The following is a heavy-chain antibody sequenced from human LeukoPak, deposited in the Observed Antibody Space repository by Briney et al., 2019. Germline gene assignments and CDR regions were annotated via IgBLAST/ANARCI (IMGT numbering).Heavy chain of an antibody. D-gene: IGHD5-24*01. CDR1: GGSISSYY. J-gene: IGHJ4*02. Sequence: SETLSLTCSVSGGSISSYYWSWTRQPPGKGLEWIGYIYYSGSTNYNPSLKSRVTISVDTSKNQFSLKLSSVTAADTAVYYCARGGDGYNFDFDYWGQGTLVTVSS. V-gene: IGHV4-59*01. CDR2: IYYSGST. CDR3: ARGGDGYNFDFDY.